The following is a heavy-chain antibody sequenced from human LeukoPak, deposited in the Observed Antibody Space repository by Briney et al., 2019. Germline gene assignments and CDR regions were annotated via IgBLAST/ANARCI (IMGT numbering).Heavy chain of an antibody. D-gene: IGHD3-22*01. CDR2: ISYDGSNR. J-gene: IGHJ4*02. Sequence: SGGSLRLSCAASGXTFSSYGMHWVRQAPGKGLEWVAVISYDGSNRYYADSVKGRFTISRDNSKNTLYLQMNSLRAEDTAVYYCAKAYYYDSPFDYWGQGTLVTVSS. CDR1: GXTFSSYG. CDR3: AKAYYYDSPFDY. V-gene: IGHV3-30*18.